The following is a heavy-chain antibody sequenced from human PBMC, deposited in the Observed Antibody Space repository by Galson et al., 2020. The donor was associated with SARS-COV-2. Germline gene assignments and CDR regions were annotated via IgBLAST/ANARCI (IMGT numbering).Heavy chain of an antibody. CDR3: VRSPDRWFRELYLDY. CDR2: IGTSGDT. Sequence: GGSLRLSCAVSGFTFSIYDMHWVRQPTGKGLEWVSSIGTSGDTYYSDSVEGRFTISREDAKNFLYLQMDSLRAEDTAVYYCVRSPDRWFRELYLDYWSQGTLVTVSS. J-gene: IGHJ4*02. V-gene: IGHV3-13*01. D-gene: IGHD3-10*01. CDR1: GFTFSIYD.